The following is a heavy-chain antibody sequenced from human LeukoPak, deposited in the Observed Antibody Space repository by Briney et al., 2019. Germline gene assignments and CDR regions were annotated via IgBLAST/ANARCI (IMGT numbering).Heavy chain of an antibody. D-gene: IGHD3-22*01. V-gene: IGHV3-7*01. Sequence: GGSLRLSCAASGFTFSSYWMSWVRQAPGKGLEWVANIKQDGSEKYYVDSVKGRFTISRDNAKNSLYLQMNSLRAEDTAVYYCARGLRNYDSSGYFYWGQGTLVTVSS. CDR2: IKQDGSEK. CDR1: GFTFSSYW. J-gene: IGHJ4*02. CDR3: ARGLRNYDSSGYFY.